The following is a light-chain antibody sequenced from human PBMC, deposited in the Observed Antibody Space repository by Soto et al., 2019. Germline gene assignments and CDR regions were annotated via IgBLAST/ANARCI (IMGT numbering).Light chain of an antibody. V-gene: IGLV2-14*01. CDR3: SSYTRSNSLV. CDR1: STDVGGYDY. Sequence: QSVLTQPASVSGSPGQSISISCTGSSTDVGGYDYVSWYQHHPGAVPKLLIYEVKNRPSGVSYRFSGSKSGSTASLTISGLQAEDEADYYCSSYTRSNSLVFGGGTKVTV. J-gene: IGLJ3*02. CDR2: EVK.